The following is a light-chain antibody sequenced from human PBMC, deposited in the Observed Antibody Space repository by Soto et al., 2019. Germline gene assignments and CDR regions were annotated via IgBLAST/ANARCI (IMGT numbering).Light chain of an antibody. V-gene: IGKV1-9*01. CDR2: AAS. CDR3: QQLHSYPIT. J-gene: IGKJ5*01. Sequence: IQLTQSPSSLSAPVGDRVTFTCRASQGISTFLAWYQQKAGKAPKPLIYAASTLQSGVSSRFSGSGSGTDFTLTISSLQPEDSAIYYCQQLHSYPITFGHGTRLEIK. CDR1: QGISTF.